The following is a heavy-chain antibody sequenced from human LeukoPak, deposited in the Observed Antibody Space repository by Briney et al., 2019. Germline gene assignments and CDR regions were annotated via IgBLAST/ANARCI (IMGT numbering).Heavy chain of an antibody. D-gene: IGHD2-2*01. CDR3: ARPGDPLYWYFDL. Sequence: QPGGSLRLSCAASGFTFSIYAMSWVRQAPGKGLEWVSIVTDSDSGHKTYYADSVKGRFTISRDNSRDTLYLEMNSLGAEDTAVYYCARPGDPLYWYFDLWGRGTVVTVSS. V-gene: IGHV3-23*01. CDR1: GFTFSIYA. J-gene: IGHJ2*01. CDR2: DSDSGHKT.